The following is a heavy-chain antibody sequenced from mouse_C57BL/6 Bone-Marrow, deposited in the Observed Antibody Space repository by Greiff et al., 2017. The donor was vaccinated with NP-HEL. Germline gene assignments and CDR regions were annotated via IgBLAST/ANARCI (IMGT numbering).Heavy chain of an antibody. J-gene: IGHJ2*01. D-gene: IGHD2-5*01. Sequence: KVVESGGDLVKPGGSLKLSCAASGFTFSSYGMSWVRQTPDKRLEWVATISSGGSYTYYPDSVKGRFTISRDNAKNTLYLQMSSLKSEDTAMYYCARHYYSNYFDYWGQGTTLTVSS. CDR2: ISSGGSYT. CDR1: GFTFSSYG. V-gene: IGHV5-6*02. CDR3: ARHYYSNYFDY.